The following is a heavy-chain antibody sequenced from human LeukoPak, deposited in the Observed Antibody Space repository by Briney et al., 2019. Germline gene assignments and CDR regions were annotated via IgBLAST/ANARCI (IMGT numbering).Heavy chain of an antibody. CDR3: AREQDTTYYDFWSGYSHRGYFDY. Sequence: GGSLRLSCAASGFTFSSYWMSWVRQAPGKGLEWVANIKQDGSEKYYVDSVKGRFTISRDNAKNSLYPQMNSLRAEDTAVYYCAREQDTTYYDFWSGYSHRGYFDYWGQGTLVTVSS. CDR1: GFTFSSYW. J-gene: IGHJ4*02. CDR2: IKQDGSEK. D-gene: IGHD3-3*01. V-gene: IGHV3-7*01.